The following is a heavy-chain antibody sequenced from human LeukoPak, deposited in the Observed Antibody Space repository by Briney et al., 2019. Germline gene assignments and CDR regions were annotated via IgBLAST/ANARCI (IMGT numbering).Heavy chain of an antibody. J-gene: IGHJ4*02. CDR1: GYTFTSYG. D-gene: IGHD3-3*01. CDR2: ISAYNGNT. CDR3: ARDRRVYDFWSGYYGPDFDY. Sequence: ASVKVSCKASGYTFTSYGISWVRQAPGQGLEWMGWISAYNGNTNYAQKLQGRVTMTTGTSTSTAYMELRSLRSDDTAVYYCARDRRVYDFWSGYYGPDFDYWGQGTLVTVSS. V-gene: IGHV1-18*01.